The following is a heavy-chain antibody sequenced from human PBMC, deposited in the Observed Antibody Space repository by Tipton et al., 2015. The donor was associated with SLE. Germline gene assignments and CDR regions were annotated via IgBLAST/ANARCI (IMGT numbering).Heavy chain of an antibody. CDR1: GFTFSSYE. CDR3: ARALVTYYYYGMDV. CDR2: ISSSGFTI. D-gene: IGHD3-10*01. J-gene: IGHJ6*02. V-gene: IGHV3-48*03. Sequence: SLRLSCAASGFTFSSYEMNWVRQAPGKGLEWASYISSSGFTIYYADSVKGRFTISRDNAKNSLYLQMNSLRAEDTALYYCARALVTYYYYGMDVWGQGTTVTVSS.